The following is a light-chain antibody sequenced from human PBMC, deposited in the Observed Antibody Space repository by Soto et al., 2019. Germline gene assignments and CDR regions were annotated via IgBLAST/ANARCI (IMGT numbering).Light chain of an antibody. J-gene: IGLJ3*02. CDR2: EGS. CDR3: CSYAGSSTLV. V-gene: IGLV2-23*01. Sequence: QSALTQPASVSGSPGLSITISCTGTSSDVGSYNLVSWYQQHPGKAPKLMIYEGSKRPSGVSNRFSGSKSGNTASLTISGLQAEDEADYYCCSYAGSSTLVFGGGTNLTVL. CDR1: SSDVGSYNL.